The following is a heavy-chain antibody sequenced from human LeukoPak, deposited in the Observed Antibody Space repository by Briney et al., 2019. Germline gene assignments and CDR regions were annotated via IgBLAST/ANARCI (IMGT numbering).Heavy chain of an antibody. CDR1: GFTFGDYA. D-gene: IGHD2-15*01. CDR2: IRSKAYGGTT. J-gene: IGHJ5*02. V-gene: IGHV3-49*03. Sequence: GGSLRLSCTASGFTFGDYAMSWFRQAPGKGLEWVGFIRSKAYGGTTEYAASVKGRFTISRDNSKNTLYLQMNSLRAEDTAVYYCARERDPISGFDPWGQGTLVTVSS. CDR3: ARERDPISGFDP.